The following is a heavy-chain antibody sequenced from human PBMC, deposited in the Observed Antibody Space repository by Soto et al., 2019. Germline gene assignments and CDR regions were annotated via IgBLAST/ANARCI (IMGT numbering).Heavy chain of an antibody. CDR3: AREDYYDSSGLFLDY. CDR2: ISAYNGNT. CDR1: GYTFTSYG. J-gene: IGHJ4*02. Sequence: QVQLEQSGAEVKKPGASVKVSCKASGYTFTSYGISWVRQAPGQGLEWMGWISAYNGNTNYAQQLQGRVTMTTDTPTSTADMELRSLRSAETTVYYCAREDYYDSSGLFLDYWGQGTLVTVSS. D-gene: IGHD3-22*01. V-gene: IGHV1-18*01.